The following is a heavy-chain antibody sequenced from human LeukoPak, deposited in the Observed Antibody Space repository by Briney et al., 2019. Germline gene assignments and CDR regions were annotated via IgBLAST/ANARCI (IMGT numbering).Heavy chain of an antibody. CDR1: GLTVSKNY. CDR3: ARGVYYDSFNY. D-gene: IGHD3-22*01. CDR2: IYSGGST. V-gene: IGHV3-53*01. Sequence: GGSLRLSCAASGLTVSKNYMSWVRQAPGKGLESVSVIYSGGSTYYADSVRGRFTISRDNSKNTLYLQMNSLRVEDTAVYYCARGVYYDSFNYWGQGTLVTVSS. J-gene: IGHJ4*02.